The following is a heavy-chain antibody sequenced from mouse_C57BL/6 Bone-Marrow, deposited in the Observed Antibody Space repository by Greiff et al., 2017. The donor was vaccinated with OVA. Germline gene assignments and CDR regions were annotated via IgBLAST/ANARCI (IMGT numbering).Heavy chain of an antibody. V-gene: IGHV2-9-1*01. CDR3: AKYYGSSSSYYAMDY. Sequence: VKLVESGPGLVAPSQSLSITCTVSGFSLTSYAISWVRQPPGKGLEWLGVIWTGGGTNYNSALKSRLSISKDNSKSQVFLKMNSLQTDDTARYYCAKYYGSSSSYYAMDYWGQGTSVTVSS. CDR1: GFSLTSYA. J-gene: IGHJ4*01. D-gene: IGHD1-1*01. CDR2: IWTGGGT.